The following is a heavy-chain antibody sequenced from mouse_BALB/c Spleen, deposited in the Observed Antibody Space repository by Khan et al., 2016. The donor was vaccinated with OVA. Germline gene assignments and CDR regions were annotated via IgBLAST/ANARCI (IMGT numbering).Heavy chain of an antibody. V-gene: IGHV1-18*01. CDR1: GYTFPEYT. D-gene: IGHD3-3*01. CDR2: INPKNGGT. Sequence: EVQLQESGPELVKPGASVKISCKTSGYTFPEYTVHWVKQSLGKSLDWIGVINPKNGGTAYNQKFKGKATLTVDKSSRTAYMVFRSQTSDDSAVYYWARDAGRYWGQGTSVTVAS. J-gene: IGHJ4*01. CDR3: ARDAGRY.